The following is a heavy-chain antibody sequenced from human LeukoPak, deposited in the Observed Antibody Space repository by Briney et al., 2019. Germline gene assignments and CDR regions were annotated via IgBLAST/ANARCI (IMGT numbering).Heavy chain of an antibody. V-gene: IGHV4-59*01. Sequence: SETLSLTCTVSSSPISGYYWTWIRQPPGKGLEWIGYVYDGGRSDYNASLGSRVTISVDTSKNQVFLNLRSVTAADTAVYYCARDLEMVVPAAVPYYYYYMDVWGKGTTVTVSS. D-gene: IGHD2-2*01. CDR2: VYDGGRS. CDR3: ARDLEMVVPAAVPYYYYYMDV. J-gene: IGHJ6*03. CDR1: SSPISGYY.